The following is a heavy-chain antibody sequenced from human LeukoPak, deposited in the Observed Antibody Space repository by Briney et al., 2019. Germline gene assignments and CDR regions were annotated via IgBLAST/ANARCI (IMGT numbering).Heavy chain of an antibody. D-gene: IGHD3-10*01. J-gene: IGHJ5*02. Sequence: GGSLRLSCAASGFTFSNYGMSWVPQAPGKGLEWVSGISGSSGSTYYADSVKGRFTISRDNSKNTLYLEMNSLKAEDTALYYCAKDCYGSGSPRWFDPWGQGTLVTVSS. CDR2: ISGSSGST. CDR3: AKDCYGSGSPRWFDP. V-gene: IGHV3-23*01. CDR1: GFTFSNYG.